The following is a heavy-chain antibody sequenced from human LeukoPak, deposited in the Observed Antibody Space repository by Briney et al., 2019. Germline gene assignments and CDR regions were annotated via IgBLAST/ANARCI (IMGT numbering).Heavy chain of an antibody. D-gene: IGHD4-11*01. J-gene: IGHJ4*02. CDR1: GFTFSGYA. CDR3: ARDGPLQSLDY. V-gene: IGHV3-30*04. CDR2: VSFDGTNK. Sequence: GRSLRLSCAASGFTFSGYAMHWVRQAPGKGLEYMAGVSFDGTNKYYADSVKGRFTISRGNSRNTLYLQINSLRTADTALYYCARDGPLQSLDYWGQGTLVTVSS.